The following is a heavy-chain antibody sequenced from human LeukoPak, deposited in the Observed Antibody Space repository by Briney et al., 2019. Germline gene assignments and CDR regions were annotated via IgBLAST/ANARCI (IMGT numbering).Heavy chain of an antibody. CDR1: GITFSSCG. CDR3: AKDTGGDAFFDF. D-gene: IGHD4-17*01. J-gene: IGHJ4*02. CDR2: ISGSGGNT. V-gene: IGHV3-23*01. Sequence: PGGSLRLSCAASGITFSSCGMTWVRQAPGKGLEWLSTISGSGGNTHYTDSVKGRFTISRDNSKDTVYLQMNSLRADDTAVYYCAKDTGGDAFFDFWGQGTLVSVSS.